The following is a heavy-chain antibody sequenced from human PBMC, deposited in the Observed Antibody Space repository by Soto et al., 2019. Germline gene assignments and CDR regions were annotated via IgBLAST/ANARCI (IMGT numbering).Heavy chain of an antibody. D-gene: IGHD2-8*02. V-gene: IGHV3-23*01. CDR3: ARADVMLVAIITTLIDI. J-gene: IGHJ4*02. CDR1: GFTFVKHA. CDR2: INGGNGGT. Sequence: EVQLLESGGGMAQPGGSLRLSCAASGFTFVKHAMTWVRQAPGKGLEWVSTINGGNGGTYYADSVKGRFTISRDNSHNTLYLHMGSLRSEDTAIYYCARADVMLVAIITTLIDIWCQGTLVTVSS.